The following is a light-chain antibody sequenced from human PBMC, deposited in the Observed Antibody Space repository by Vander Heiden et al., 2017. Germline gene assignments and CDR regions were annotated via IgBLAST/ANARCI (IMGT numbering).Light chain of an antibody. J-gene: IGLJ3*02. V-gene: IGLV1-40*01. CDR1: SSNIGAGYD. Sequence: LTQPPVASACTGRRVTISWTRSSSNIGAGYDVHWYQQLPGTAPKLLIYGNSNRPSGVPDRCSGSKSGTSASLAITGLQAEDEDDYYCQSYDSSLSGWVFGGGTKLTVL. CDR2: GNS. CDR3: QSYDSSLSGWV.